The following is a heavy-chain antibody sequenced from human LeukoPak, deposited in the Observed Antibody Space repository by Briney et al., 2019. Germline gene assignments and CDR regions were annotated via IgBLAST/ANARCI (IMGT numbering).Heavy chain of an antibody. CDR3: AKDIGSYYDY. Sequence: GGSLRLSCVASGFTFSSNGMHWVRQAPGKGLEWVTFIQYDGSKKYYADSVKGRFTISRGNSKNTLYLEMNSLRAEDTAVYYCAKDIGSYYDYWGQGILVTVSS. J-gene: IGHJ4*02. CDR2: IQYDGSKK. CDR1: GFTFSSNG. D-gene: IGHD3-10*01. V-gene: IGHV3-30*02.